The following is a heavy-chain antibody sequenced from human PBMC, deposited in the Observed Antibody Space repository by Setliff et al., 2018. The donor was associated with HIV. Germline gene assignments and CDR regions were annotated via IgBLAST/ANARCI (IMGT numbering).Heavy chain of an antibody. CDR3: ARGRDYYGSGSYFNGRANSYYFMDV. Sequence: ETLSLTCAVYGGSFSGYYWSWIRQPPGKGLEWTGEINHSGSTNYNPSLKSRVNISVDTSKNQFSLRLSSVTAADTAVYYYARGRDYYGSGSYFNGRANSYYFMDVWGEGTTVTVSS. CDR1: GGSFSGYY. CDR2: INHSGST. J-gene: IGHJ6*03. V-gene: IGHV4-34*01. D-gene: IGHD3-10*01.